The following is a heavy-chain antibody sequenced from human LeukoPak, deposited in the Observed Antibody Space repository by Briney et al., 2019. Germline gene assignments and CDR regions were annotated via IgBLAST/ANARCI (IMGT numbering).Heavy chain of an antibody. CDR2: ISTSGST. D-gene: IGHD6-13*01. J-gene: IGHJ4*02. CDR1: DGSISSGSYY. CDR3: ARAAAAGLDS. V-gene: IGHV4-61*02. Sequence: SETLSLTCTVSDGSISSGSYYWTWIRQPAGKGLEWIGRISTSGSTNYNPSLKGRVTISADTSKNQFSLKLNSVTAADTAVYYCARAAAAGLDSWGQGTLVTVSS.